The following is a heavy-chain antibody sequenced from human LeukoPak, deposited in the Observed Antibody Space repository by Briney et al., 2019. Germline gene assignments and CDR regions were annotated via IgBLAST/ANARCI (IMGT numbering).Heavy chain of an antibody. CDR1: GGSFSGYY. Sequence: SETLSLTCAVYGGSFSGYYWSWIRQPPGKGLEWIGRIYTSRSTNYNPSLKSRVTMSVDTSKNQFSLKLSSVTAADTAVYYCARGYYYGSGSYLRPGAFDIWGQGTMVTVSS. V-gene: IGHV4-59*10. CDR3: ARGYYYGSGSYLRPGAFDI. CDR2: IYTSRST. J-gene: IGHJ3*02. D-gene: IGHD3-10*01.